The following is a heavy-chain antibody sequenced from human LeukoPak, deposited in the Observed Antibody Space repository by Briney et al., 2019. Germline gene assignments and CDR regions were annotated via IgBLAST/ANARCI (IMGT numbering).Heavy chain of an antibody. J-gene: IGHJ4*02. CDR3: ARGSYYDSSGYYLTTTTKFDY. V-gene: IGHV3-30*04. CDR1: GFTFSSYA. CDR2: ISYDGSNK. D-gene: IGHD3-22*01. Sequence: PGGSLRLSCAASGFTFSSYAMHWVRQAPGKGLEWVAVISYDGSNKYYADSVKGRFTISRDNSKNTLYLQMNSLRAEDTGVYYCARGSYYDSSGYYLTTTTKFDYWGQGTLATVSS.